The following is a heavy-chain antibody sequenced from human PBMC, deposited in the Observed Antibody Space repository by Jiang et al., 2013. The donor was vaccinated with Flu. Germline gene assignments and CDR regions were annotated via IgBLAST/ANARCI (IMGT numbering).Heavy chain of an antibody. CDR1: EFTFRNYD. Sequence: VQLVESGGGLVQPGVSLRLSCAASEFTFRNYDIHWVRQATGKGLEWASTIGTAGDTYYPGSVKGRFTISRENAKNSLYLQMNSLRAEDTAVYYCARGAHFGMDVWGQGTTGHRLL. V-gene: IGHV3-13*01. CDR2: IGTAGDT. J-gene: IGHJ6*02. CDR3: ARGAHFGMDV.